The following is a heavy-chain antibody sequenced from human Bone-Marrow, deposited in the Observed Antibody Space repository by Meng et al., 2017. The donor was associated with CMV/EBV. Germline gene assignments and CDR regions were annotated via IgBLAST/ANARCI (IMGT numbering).Heavy chain of an antibody. CDR2: ISAYNGNT. Sequence: ASVKVSCKASGYTFTSYGISWVRQAPGQGLEWMGWISAYNGNTNYAQKLQGRVTMTTDTSTSTAYMELRSLRSDDTAVYYCARDPGPDYYDSSGFDYWGQGTLVTCYS. D-gene: IGHD3-22*01. J-gene: IGHJ4*02. V-gene: IGHV1-18*01. CDR3: ARDPGPDYYDSSGFDY. CDR1: GYTFTSYG.